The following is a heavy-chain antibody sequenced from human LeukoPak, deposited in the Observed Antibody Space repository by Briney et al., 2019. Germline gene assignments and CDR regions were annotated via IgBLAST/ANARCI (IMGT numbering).Heavy chain of an antibody. CDR1: GGSFSGYY. V-gene: IGHV4-34*01. D-gene: IGHD3/OR15-3a*01. CDR3: ARERSGLSHYYYMDV. J-gene: IGHJ6*03. Sequence: SETLSLTCAVYGGSFSGYYWSWIRKPPGKGLEWIGEISHSGGPNYNPSLKSRVTISVDTSKNQFSLKLTSLTAADTAVYYCARERSGLSHYYYMDVWGKGTTVAVSS. CDR2: ISHSGGP.